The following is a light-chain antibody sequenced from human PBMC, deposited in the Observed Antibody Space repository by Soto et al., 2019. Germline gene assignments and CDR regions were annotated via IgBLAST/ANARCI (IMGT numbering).Light chain of an antibody. Sequence: QSVLTQPPSVSGTPGLRVTISCSGGSSNIGRDTVNWYQQLPGTAPKLLMFNDDQRPSGVPDRFSGSRSGTSASLAISGLQSDDEADYFCSTWDDSLNAWVFGGGTKLTVL. CDR3: STWDDSLNAWV. CDR2: NDD. V-gene: IGLV1-44*01. CDR1: SSNIGRDT. J-gene: IGLJ3*02.